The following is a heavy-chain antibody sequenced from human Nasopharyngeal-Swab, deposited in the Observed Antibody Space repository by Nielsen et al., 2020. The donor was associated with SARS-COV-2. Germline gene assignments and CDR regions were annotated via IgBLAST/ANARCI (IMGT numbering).Heavy chain of an antibody. CDR2: ISSSSSYI. Sequence: GESPKIPCAASGFTFNNYNFNWVRQAPGKGLEWVSSISSSSSYIYYADSVKGRFTISRDNAKNSLYLQMNSLRAEDTAVYYCARDGLDYDFWSAYFMDVWGQGTTVTVSS. CDR3: ARDGLDYDFWSAYFMDV. V-gene: IGHV3-21*01. J-gene: IGHJ6*02. D-gene: IGHD3-3*01. CDR1: GFTFNNYN.